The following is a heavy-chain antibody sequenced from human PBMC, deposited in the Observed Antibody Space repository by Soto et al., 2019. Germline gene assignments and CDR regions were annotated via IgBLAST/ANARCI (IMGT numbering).Heavy chain of an antibody. J-gene: IGHJ4*02. CDR3: ARHVTLPLAGTGFDS. CDR2: INHSGST. CDR1: GGSFSGYY. Sequence: PSETLSLTCAVYGGSFSGYYWSWIRQPLGKGLEWIGEINHSGSTNYNPSLKSRVTISVDTSKNQFSLKLSSVTATDTAVYYCARHVTLPLAGTGFDSWGGGTLVTVSS. V-gene: IGHV4-34*01. D-gene: IGHD6-19*01.